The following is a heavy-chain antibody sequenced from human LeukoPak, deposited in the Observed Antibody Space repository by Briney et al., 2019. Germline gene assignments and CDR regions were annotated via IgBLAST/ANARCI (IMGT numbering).Heavy chain of an antibody. J-gene: IGHJ4*02. CDR3: ASDRGYNYGRPLDY. Sequence: GGSLRLSCAASGFTISSHDIHWFRQAIGKGPEWVSGIATAGDTYNADSVKGRFTISRENAKNSLYLQMNSLRVGDTAVYFCASDRGYNYGRPLDYWGQGTLVTVSS. CDR2: IATAGDT. V-gene: IGHV3-13*04. D-gene: IGHD5-18*01. CDR1: GFTISSHD.